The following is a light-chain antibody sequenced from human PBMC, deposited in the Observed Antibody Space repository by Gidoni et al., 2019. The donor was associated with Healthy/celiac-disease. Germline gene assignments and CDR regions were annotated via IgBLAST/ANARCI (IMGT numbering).Light chain of an antibody. CDR1: QTVLYSSNNKNY. J-gene: IGKJ1*01. V-gene: IGKV4-1*01. Sequence: DIVPTQSPYSLPEPLGERATINGKSSQTVLYSSNNKNYLAWYQQKPGQPPKLLIYWASTRESGVPDRFSGSGSGTDFTLTISSLQAEDVAVYYCQQYYSTPRWTFGQGTKVEIK. CDR2: WAS. CDR3: QQYYSTPRWT.